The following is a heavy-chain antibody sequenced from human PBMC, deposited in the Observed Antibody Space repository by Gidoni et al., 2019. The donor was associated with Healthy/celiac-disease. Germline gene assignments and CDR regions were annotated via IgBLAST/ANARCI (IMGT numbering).Heavy chain of an antibody. CDR3: ARDWYYDFWSGYPPRYYYMDV. J-gene: IGHJ6*03. D-gene: IGHD3-3*01. V-gene: IGHV1-2*06. CDR1: GYTFTGYY. Sequence: QVQLVQSGAEVKKPGASVKVSCKASGYTFTGYYMHWVRQAPGQGLEWMGRINPNSGGTNYAQKFQGRVTMTRDTSISTAYMELSRLRSDDTAVYYCARDWYYDFWSGYPPRYYYMDVWGKGTTVTVSS. CDR2: INPNSGGT.